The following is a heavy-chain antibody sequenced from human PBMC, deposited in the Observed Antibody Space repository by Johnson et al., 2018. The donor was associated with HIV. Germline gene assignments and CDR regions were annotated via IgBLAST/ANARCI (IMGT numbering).Heavy chain of an antibody. J-gene: IGHJ3*02. CDR2: ISYDGTNT. V-gene: IGHV3-30*04. CDR1: GFTFSSYA. Sequence: QVQLVESGGGLIEPGGSLRLSCAASGFTFSSYAMHWVRQAPGKGLEWVAVISYDGTNTYYADSVRGRFTISRDNSKNTVYLQMSGLRVEDTAVYYCAKGLYYGLRAAFDIWGQGTMVTVSS. D-gene: IGHD3/OR15-3a*01. CDR3: AKGLYYGLRAAFDI.